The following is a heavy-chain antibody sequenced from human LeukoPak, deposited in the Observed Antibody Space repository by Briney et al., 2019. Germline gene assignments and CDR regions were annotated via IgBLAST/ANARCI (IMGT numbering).Heavy chain of an antibody. V-gene: IGHV3-23*01. Sequence: GGSLRLSCAASGFTFSSYAMSWVRQAPGKGLEWVSTISGSGGSTYYADSVKSRFTISRDNSKNTLYLQMNSLRAEDTAVYYCAKAYCSSTSCYYVFDYWGQGTLVTVSS. J-gene: IGHJ4*02. D-gene: IGHD2-2*01. CDR3: AKAYCSSTSCYYVFDY. CDR2: ISGSGGST. CDR1: GFTFSSYA.